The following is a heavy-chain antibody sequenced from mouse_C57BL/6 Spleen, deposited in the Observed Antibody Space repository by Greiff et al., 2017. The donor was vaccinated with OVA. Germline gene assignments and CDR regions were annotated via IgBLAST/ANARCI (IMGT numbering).Heavy chain of an antibody. V-gene: IGHV5-6*01. CDR1: GFTFSSYG. Sequence: EVHLVESGGDLVKPGGSLKLSCAASGFTFSSYGMSWVRQTPDKRLAWVATISSGGSYTYYPDSVKGRFTISRDNAKNTLYLQMSSLKSEDTAMYYCARHEIYYDYDAGAWFAYWGQGTLVTVSA. D-gene: IGHD2-4*01. CDR2: ISSGGSYT. CDR3: ARHEIYYDYDAGAWFAY. J-gene: IGHJ3*01.